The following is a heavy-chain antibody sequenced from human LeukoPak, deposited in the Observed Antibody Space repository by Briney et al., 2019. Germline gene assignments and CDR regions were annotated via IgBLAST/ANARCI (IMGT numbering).Heavy chain of an antibody. Sequence: ASVKVSCTASGYTFTSYGISWVRQAPGQGLEWMGWISAYNGNTNFAQKLQGRVTMTTDTSTSTAYMELRSLRSDDTAVYYCARGYSYGSILHPHFDYWGQGTQVTVSS. V-gene: IGHV1-18*01. CDR3: ARGYSYGSILHPHFDY. D-gene: IGHD5-18*01. CDR1: GYTFTSYG. CDR2: ISAYNGNT. J-gene: IGHJ4*02.